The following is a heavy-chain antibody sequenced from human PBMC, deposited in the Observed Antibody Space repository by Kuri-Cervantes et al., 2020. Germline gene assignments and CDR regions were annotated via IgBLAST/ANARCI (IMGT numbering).Heavy chain of an antibody. V-gene: IGHV1-69*13. CDR2: IIPIFGTA. CDR3: ARGRRPRYSSGCDY. J-gene: IGHJ4*02. D-gene: IGHD6-19*01. CDR1: GGTFSSYA. Sequence: SVKVSCKASGGTFSSYAISWVRQAPGQGLEWMGGIIPIFGTANYAQKFQGRVTITADESTSTAYVELSSLRSEDTAVYYCARGRRPRYSSGCDYWGQGTLVTVSS.